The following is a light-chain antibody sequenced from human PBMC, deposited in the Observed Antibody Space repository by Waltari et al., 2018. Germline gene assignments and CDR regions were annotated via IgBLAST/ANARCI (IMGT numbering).Light chain of an antibody. V-gene: IGLV2-14*01. CDR1: SSDVGGYNY. CDR2: EVS. Sequence: QSALTQPASVSGSPGQSITISCTGTSSDVGGYNYFSWYQLHPGKAPKLMIYEVSNRPSGVSNRFSGSKSGNTASLTISGLQAEDEADYYCSSYTSSSTLYVFGTGTKVTVL. CDR3: SSYTSSSTLYV. J-gene: IGLJ1*01.